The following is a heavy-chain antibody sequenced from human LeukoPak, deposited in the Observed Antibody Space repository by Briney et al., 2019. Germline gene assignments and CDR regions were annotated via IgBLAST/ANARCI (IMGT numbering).Heavy chain of an antibody. Sequence: GGSLRLSCAASGFTVSSNDMSWVRQAPGKGLEWVSLIYSGGSAYYADSVKGRFTISRDNSKNTLYLQMNSLRAEDTAVYYCARDGTGLLWFGEPRRYFDYWGQGTLVTVSS. V-gene: IGHV3-53*05. CDR1: GFTVSSND. CDR3: ARDGTGLLWFGEPRRYFDY. CDR2: IYSGGSA. D-gene: IGHD3-10*01. J-gene: IGHJ4*02.